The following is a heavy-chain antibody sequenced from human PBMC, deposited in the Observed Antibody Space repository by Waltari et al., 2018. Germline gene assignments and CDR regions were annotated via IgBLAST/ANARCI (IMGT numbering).Heavy chain of an antibody. CDR3: ARHSSRTVTTSPFDY. Sequence: QLQLQESGPGLVKFSETLSLTCTVSGGSISSSSYYWGWIRQPPGKGLEWIGSFYYSGSTYYNPSLKSRVTISVDTSKNQFSLKLSSVTAADMAVYYCARHSSRTVTTSPFDYWGQGTLVTVSA. CDR1: GGSISSSSYY. V-gene: IGHV4-39*01. D-gene: IGHD4-17*01. J-gene: IGHJ4*02. CDR2: FYYSGST.